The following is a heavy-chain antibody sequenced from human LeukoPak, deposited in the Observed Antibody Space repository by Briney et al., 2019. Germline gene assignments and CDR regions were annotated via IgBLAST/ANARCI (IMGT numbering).Heavy chain of an antibody. CDR3: ARGRTTTAIPGCWFDP. V-gene: IGHV1-46*01. CDR2: INPSGGST. J-gene: IGHJ5*02. Sequence: ASVKVSCKASGYTFTSYYMHWVRQAPGQGLEWMGIINPSGGSTSYAQKFQGRVTMTRDTSTSTVYMELSSLRSEDTAVYYCARGRTTTAIPGCWFDPWGQGTLVTVSS. D-gene: IGHD2-2*02. CDR1: GYTFTSYY.